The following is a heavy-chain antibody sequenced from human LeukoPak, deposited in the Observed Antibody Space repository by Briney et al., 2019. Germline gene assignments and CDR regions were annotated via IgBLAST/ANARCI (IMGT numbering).Heavy chain of an antibody. Sequence: PGGSLRLSCAASGFTFSDYSMSWIRQAPGKGLEWVSYISSSGSVIYYADSVKGRFTISRDSAKNSLHLQMNSVGVEDTAVYYCAREKSLSMIKFGRPKEHIDYWGQGTLVTVSS. D-gene: IGHD3-16*01. J-gene: IGHJ4*02. CDR3: AREKSLSMIKFGRPKEHIDY. CDR2: ISSSGSVI. CDR1: GFTFSDYS. V-gene: IGHV3-11*01.